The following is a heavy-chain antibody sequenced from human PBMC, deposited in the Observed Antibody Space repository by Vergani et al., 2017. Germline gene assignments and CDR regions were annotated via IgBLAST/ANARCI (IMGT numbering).Heavy chain of an antibody. Sequence: DVRLVESGGGVVQPGGSLRLSCAASGFTFSGNYMTWVRQATGKGLEWVSHIYSGDETYYADSVEGRVTIFRDTSKNTLHLQINNLRVEDTAVYYGARGNYYGSGTYVDPWGQGTLVTVSS. D-gene: IGHD3-10*01. J-gene: IGHJ5*02. CDR2: IYSGDET. CDR3: ARGNYYGSGTYVDP. V-gene: IGHV3-66*02. CDR1: GFTFSGNY.